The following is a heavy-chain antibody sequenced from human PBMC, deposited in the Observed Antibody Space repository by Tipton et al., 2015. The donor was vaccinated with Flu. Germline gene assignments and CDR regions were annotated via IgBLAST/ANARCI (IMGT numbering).Heavy chain of an antibody. CDR3: ARHSQILPYRAQGYFDF. Sequence: TLSLTCTVSGGSISRYYWSWIRQAPGKGLEWIAYINYSGSTNNNPSLKSRVTISVDTSKNQFSLKLTSVTAADTAVYHCARHSQILPYRAQGYFDFWGQGTLVTVSS. D-gene: IGHD1-26*01. CDR2: INYSGST. J-gene: IGHJ4*02. CDR1: GGSISRYY. V-gene: IGHV4-59*08.